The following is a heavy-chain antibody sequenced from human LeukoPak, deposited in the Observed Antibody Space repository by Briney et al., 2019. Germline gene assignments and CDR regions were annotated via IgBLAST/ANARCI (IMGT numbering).Heavy chain of an antibody. CDR1: GYTFTGYF. V-gene: IGHV1-2*02. Sequence: GASVKVPCRASGYTFTGYFMHWVRQAPGQGLEWMGWIYPNSGGTKYAQKFQGRVTMTRDTSISTIYMELSSLRSDDTAVYYCARFSGSSNFDYWGQGTLVTVSS. CDR2: IYPNSGGT. D-gene: IGHD1-26*01. J-gene: IGHJ4*02. CDR3: ARFSGSSNFDY.